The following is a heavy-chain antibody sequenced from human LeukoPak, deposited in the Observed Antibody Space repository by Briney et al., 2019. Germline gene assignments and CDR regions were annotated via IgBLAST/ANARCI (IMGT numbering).Heavy chain of an antibody. V-gene: IGHV1-69*05. J-gene: IGHJ6*03. D-gene: IGHD2-15*01. CDR1: GGTFSSYA. CDR2: IIPIFGTA. CDR3: ARDPVSGVVAAMVYYYYMDV. Sequence: SVKVSCKASGGTFSSYAISWVRQAPGQGREWMGRIIPIFGTANYAQKFQGRVTITTDESTSTAYMELSSLRSEDTAVYYCARDPVSGVVAAMVYYYYMDVWGKGTTVTVSS.